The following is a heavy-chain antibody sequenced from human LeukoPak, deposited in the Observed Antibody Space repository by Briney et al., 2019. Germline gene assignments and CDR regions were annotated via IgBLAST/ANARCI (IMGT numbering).Heavy chain of an antibody. CDR1: GFSFDDFG. V-gene: IGHV3-20*03. CDR2: INWNGSNT. Sequence: GGSLRLSYAASGFSFDDFGMTWVRQSPRKGLEWVSGINWNGSNTGYADSVKGRFTISRDNAKNSLYVQMNSLRAEDTAVYYCARDDRGFFDYWGQGNLVTVSS. J-gene: IGHJ4*02. D-gene: IGHD3-10*01. CDR3: ARDDRGFFDY.